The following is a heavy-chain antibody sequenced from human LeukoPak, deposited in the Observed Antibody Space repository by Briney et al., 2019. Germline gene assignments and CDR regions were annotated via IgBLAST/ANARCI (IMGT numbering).Heavy chain of an antibody. J-gene: IGHJ6*04. D-gene: IGHD5-18*01. CDR1: GGSFSAYY. Sequence: SETLCLTCAVYGGSFSAYYWSGIRQPPGKGLEWIGEINHSGSTNYNPSLKSRVTISADTSKNQFSLKLSSVTAADTAVYYCARGGYRVYGMHVWGKGTTVTVSS. V-gene: IGHV4-34*01. CDR3: ARGGYRVYGMHV. CDR2: INHSGST.